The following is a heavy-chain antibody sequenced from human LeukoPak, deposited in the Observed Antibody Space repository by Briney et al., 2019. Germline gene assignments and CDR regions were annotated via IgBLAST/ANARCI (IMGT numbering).Heavy chain of an antibody. CDR3: ARGSQQLVDSADY. J-gene: IGHJ4*02. CDR2: ISYDGSNK. CDR1: GFIFSSYA. Sequence: GGSLRLSCAASGFIFSSYAMHWVRQAPGKGLEWVAVISYDGSNKYYADSVKGRFTISRDNSKNTLYLQMNSLRAEDTAVYYCARGSQQLVDSADYWGQGTLVTVSS. V-gene: IGHV3-30*04. D-gene: IGHD6-13*01.